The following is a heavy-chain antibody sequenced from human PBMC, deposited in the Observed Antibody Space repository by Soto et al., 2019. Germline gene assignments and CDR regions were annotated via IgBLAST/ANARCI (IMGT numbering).Heavy chain of an antibody. V-gene: IGHV4-31*03. J-gene: IGHJ4*02. CDR2: IYYSGST. CDR3: ARGGIAAAAPPDY. D-gene: IGHD6-13*01. Sequence: TLSLTCPVSGGSISSGGYYWSWIRQHPGKGLEWIGYIYYSGSTYFNPSLKSRVTISVDTSKNQFSLKLSSVTAADTAVYYCARGGIAAAAPPDYWGQGTLVTVSS. CDR1: GGSISSGGYY.